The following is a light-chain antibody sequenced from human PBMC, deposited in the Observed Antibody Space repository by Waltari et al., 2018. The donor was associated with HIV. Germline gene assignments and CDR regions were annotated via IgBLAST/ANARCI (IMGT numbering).Light chain of an antibody. CDR3: QQRTNWPYT. Sequence: EIVLTQSPATLSLSPGERATLSCRASQSVSSYLAWYQRKPGQAPRLLIYDTSNRATGIPARFSGSGSGTDFTLTISNLEPEDYALYYCQQRTNWPYTFGQGTNLEIK. J-gene: IGKJ2*01. V-gene: IGKV3-11*01. CDR1: QSVSSY. CDR2: DTS.